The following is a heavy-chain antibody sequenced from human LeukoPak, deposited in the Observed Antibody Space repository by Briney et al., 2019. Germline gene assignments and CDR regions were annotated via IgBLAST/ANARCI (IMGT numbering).Heavy chain of an antibody. CDR1: GFTFSSCA. Sequence: PGGSLRLSCAASGFTFSSCAMSWVRQAPGKGLEWVSAISSSGATTYYADSVKGRFTISRDNSDNTVSLQMNSLRAEDTAVYYCAKDVDVRGGRLTYYNYYMDAWGKGTTVTVSS. D-gene: IGHD3-16*01. CDR3: AKDVDVRGGRLTYYNYYMDA. V-gene: IGHV3-23*01. CDR2: ISSSGATT. J-gene: IGHJ6*03.